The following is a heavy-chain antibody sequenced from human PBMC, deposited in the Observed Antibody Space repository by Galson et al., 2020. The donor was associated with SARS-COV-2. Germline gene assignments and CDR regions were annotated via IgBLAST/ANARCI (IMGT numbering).Heavy chain of an antibody. CDR3: ATGPYDFWSGHNWFDP. J-gene: IGHJ5*02. V-gene: IGHV1-24*01. D-gene: IGHD3-3*01. CDR2: FDPEDGET. Sequence: ASVKVSCKVSGYTLTELSMHWVRQAPGKGLEWMGGFDPEDGETIYAQKFQGRVTMTEDTSTDTAYMELSSLRSEDTAVYYCATGPYDFWSGHNWFDPWGQGTLVTVSS. CDR1: GYTLTELS.